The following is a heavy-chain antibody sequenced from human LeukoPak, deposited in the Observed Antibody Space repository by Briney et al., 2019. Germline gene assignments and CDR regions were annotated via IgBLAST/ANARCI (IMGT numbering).Heavy chain of an antibody. J-gene: IGHJ4*02. D-gene: IGHD6-13*01. CDR3: ARADSSSWYMGVDY. CDR1: GYTFTGYY. CDR2: INPNNGGT. V-gene: IGHV1-2*02. Sequence: ASVKVSCKASGYTFTGYYMHWVRQAPGQGLEWMGWINPNNGGTNYAQKFQGRVTMTRDTSISTAYMELSRLRSDDTAVYYCARADSSSWYMGVDYWGQGTLVTVSS.